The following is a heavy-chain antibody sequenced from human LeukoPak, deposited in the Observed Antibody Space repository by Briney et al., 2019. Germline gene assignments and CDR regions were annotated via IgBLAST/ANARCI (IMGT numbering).Heavy chain of an antibody. D-gene: IGHD6-13*01. J-gene: IGHJ4*02. CDR1: GGSISSSSYD. CDR3: ARMVPEYSSSWDGLFDY. V-gene: IGHV4-39*01. CDR2: IYYSGST. Sequence: SETLSLTCTVYGGSISSSSYDWGGIRQPPGKGREWIGSIYYSGSTYYNPSLKSRVTISVATSKNQFSLKLSSVTAADTAVYYCARMVPEYSSSWDGLFDYWGQGTLVTVSS.